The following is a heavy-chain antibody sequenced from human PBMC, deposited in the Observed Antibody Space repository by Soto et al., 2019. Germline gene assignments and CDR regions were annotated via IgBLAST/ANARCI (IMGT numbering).Heavy chain of an antibody. CDR1: GDTIGNRIYY. CDR2: IYYSGST. J-gene: IGHJ4*01. CDR3: PRERSLGVSQAYF. V-gene: IGHV4-39*02. D-gene: IGHD3-16*01. Sequence: SVIHSVTYSVVGDTIGNRIYYCLFIRQPPGKGLEWIGSIYYSGSTYNNPSLRSRVSMPIDTSKDQFSLKLKSVTAADTALYFCPRERSLGVSQAYF.